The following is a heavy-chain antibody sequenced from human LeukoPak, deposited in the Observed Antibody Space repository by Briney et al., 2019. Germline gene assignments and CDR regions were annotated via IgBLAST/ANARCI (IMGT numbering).Heavy chain of an antibody. J-gene: IGHJ4*02. D-gene: IGHD6-19*01. CDR2: ISYDGSTE. CDR3: ATNGPGIAVAGYVDY. Sequence: PGRSLRLSCAASGFTFSGYAMHWVRQAPGKGLEWVAVISYDGSTEYYADSVKGRFTISRDNSKTTLYLQMNSLRAEDAAFYYCATNGPGIAVAGYVDYWGQGTLVTVSS. V-gene: IGHV3-30-3*01. CDR1: GFTFSGYA.